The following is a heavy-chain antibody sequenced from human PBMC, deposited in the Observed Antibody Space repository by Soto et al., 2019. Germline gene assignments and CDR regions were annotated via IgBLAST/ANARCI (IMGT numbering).Heavy chain of an antibody. V-gene: IGHV1-46*01. D-gene: IGHD4-17*01. Sequence: GASVKISCKASGYTFTSYYMHWVRQAPGQGLEWMGIINPSGGSTSYAQKFQGRVTMTRDTSTSTVYMELSSLRSEDTAVYYCANSFAVRSWFDPWGQGTLVTVSS. CDR3: ANSFAVRSWFDP. J-gene: IGHJ5*02. CDR2: INPSGGST. CDR1: GYTFTSYY.